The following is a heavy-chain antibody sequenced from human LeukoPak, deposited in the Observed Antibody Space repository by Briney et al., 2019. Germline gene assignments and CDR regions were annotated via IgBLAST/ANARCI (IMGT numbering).Heavy chain of an antibody. J-gene: IGHJ6*03. D-gene: IGHD3-3*01. V-gene: IGHV4-39*07. CDR2: IYYSGST. CDR1: GCSISSSSYY. Sequence: PSETLSLTCTVSGCSISSSSYYWVWIRQPPGKGLEWIGSIYYSGSTYYNPSLKSRVTISVDSSKNQFSPKLSSVTAADTAVYYCARTWSGYYYSYYYYYMDVWGKGTTVTVSS. CDR3: ARTWSGYYYSYYYYYMDV.